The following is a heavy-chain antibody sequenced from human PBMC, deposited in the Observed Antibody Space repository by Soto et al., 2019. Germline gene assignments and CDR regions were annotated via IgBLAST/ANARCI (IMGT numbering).Heavy chain of an antibody. CDR1: GASISTYY. V-gene: IGHV4-59*01. D-gene: IGHD3-10*01. J-gene: IGHJ5*02. CDR2: IHDSGST. CDR3: ARESAGSGKNNWFDP. Sequence: SETLSLTCTVSGASISTYYWSWVRQPPGKGLEWIGYIHDSGSTYYNPSLKSRVTMSLDTSRNQFFLQLNPVTAADTAVYYCARESAGSGKNNWFDPWGQGMLVTVSS.